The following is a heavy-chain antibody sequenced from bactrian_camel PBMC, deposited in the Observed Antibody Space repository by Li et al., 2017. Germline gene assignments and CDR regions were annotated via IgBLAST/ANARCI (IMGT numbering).Heavy chain of an antibody. J-gene: IGHJ4*01. D-gene: IGHD1*01. V-gene: IGHV3S67*01. CDR1: GHTASTYY. CDR2: IDSYGTS. CDR3: VASFQLPCLGSDERAYDY. Sequence: VQLVESGGGSVQPGGSLRLSCAASGHTASTYYKSWFRQAPGKEREGVAAIDSYGTSDYADSVKGRSTISQDNAGNTLYLQMNSLQPEDTAVYFCVASFQLPCLGSDERAYDYWGQGTQVTVS.